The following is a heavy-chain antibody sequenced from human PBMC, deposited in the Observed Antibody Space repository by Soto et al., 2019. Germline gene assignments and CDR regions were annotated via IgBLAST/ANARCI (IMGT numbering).Heavy chain of an antibody. CDR1: GFTFSRYA. CDR3: ARSRNSAVADSFDF. Sequence: GGSLRLSCAASGFTFSRYAIHWVRQAPGKGLEWVAVISRDGSNKYYVDSMKGRFTISRDNSKNTLYLQMNSLRDEDTAVYYCARSRNSAVADSFDFWGQGTLVTVSS. V-gene: IGHV3-30*04. CDR2: ISRDGSNK. D-gene: IGHD3-10*01. J-gene: IGHJ4*02.